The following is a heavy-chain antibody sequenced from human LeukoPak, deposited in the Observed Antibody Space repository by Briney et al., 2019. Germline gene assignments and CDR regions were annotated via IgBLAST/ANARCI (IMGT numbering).Heavy chain of an antibody. D-gene: IGHD3-16*01. CDR2: INPDGSNT. CDR3: ATERAGERPRPLLNYYYMDV. J-gene: IGHJ6*03. V-gene: IGHV3-74*01. CDR1: GFTFSNYW. Sequence: PGGSLRLSCAASGFTFSNYWMHWVRQDLGKGLVWVSYINPDGSNTNYADSVKGRFTISRDNAKNSLYLQMNSLRAEDTAVYYCATERAGERPRPLLNYYYMDVWGKGTTVTISS.